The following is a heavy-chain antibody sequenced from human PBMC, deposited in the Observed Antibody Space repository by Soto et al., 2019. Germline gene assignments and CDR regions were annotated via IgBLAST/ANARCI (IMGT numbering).Heavy chain of an antibody. Sequence: SETLSLTCTVSGGSVSSGSFYWSWIRQPPGKGLEWIGYIYYSGSTNYNPSLKSRVTISVDTSKNQFSLKLSSVTAADTAVYYCARDRDPYYGMDVWGQGTTVTVS. J-gene: IGHJ6*02. CDR3: ARDRDPYYGMDV. CDR2: IYYSGST. V-gene: IGHV4-61*01. D-gene: IGHD2-21*01. CDR1: GGSVSSGSFY.